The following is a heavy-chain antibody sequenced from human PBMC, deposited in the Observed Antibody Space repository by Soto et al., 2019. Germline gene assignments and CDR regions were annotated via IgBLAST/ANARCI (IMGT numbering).Heavy chain of an antibody. J-gene: IGHJ6*03. Sequence: GSLRFSCAASGFTVSSNYMSWVRQAPGKGLEWVSVIYSGGSTYYADSVKGRFTISRDNSKNTLYLQMNSLRAEDTAVYYCARAYFYCSGGSCYSFSRYYYYMDVWGKGTTVTVSS. V-gene: IGHV3-66*01. CDR2: IYSGGST. D-gene: IGHD2-15*01. CDR3: ARAYFYCSGGSCYSFSRYYYYMDV. CDR1: GFTVSSNY.